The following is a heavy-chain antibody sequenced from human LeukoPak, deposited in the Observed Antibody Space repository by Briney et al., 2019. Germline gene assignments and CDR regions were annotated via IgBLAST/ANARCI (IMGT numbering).Heavy chain of an antibody. V-gene: IGHV4-34*01. Sequence: SETLSLTCAVYGGSFSGYYWSWIRQPPGKGLEWIGEINHSGSTSYNPSLKSRVTISVDTSKNQFSLKLSSVTAADTAVYYCAITAAYCGGDCYSRYFDYWGQGTLVTVSS. D-gene: IGHD2-21*02. CDR2: INHSGST. CDR3: AITAAYCGGDCYSRYFDY. J-gene: IGHJ4*02. CDR1: GGSFSGYY.